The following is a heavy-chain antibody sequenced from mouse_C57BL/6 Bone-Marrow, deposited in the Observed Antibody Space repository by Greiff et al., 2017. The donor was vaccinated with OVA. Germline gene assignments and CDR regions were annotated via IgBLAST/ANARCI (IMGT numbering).Heavy chain of an antibody. J-gene: IGHJ3*01. D-gene: IGHD2-2*01. CDR1: GYTFTSYW. V-gene: IGHV1-59*01. CDR2: IYPSDSYT. Sequence: QVQLQQPGAELVRPGTSVKLSCKASGYTFTSYWMHWVKQRPGQGLEWIGVIYPSDSYTNYTHKFKGKATLTVDTSSSTAYMQLSRLTSEDSAVYDCARDGYDETWFAYWGQGTLVTVSA. CDR3: ARDGYDETWFAY.